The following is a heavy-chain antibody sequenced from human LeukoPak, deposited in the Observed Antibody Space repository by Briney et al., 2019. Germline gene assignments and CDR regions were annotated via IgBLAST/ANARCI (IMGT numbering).Heavy chain of an antibody. CDR1: GFTFSNAW. CDR3: TTARWSITCEN. D-gene: IGHD2-8*02. V-gene: IGHV3-15*01. Sequence: GGSLRLSCAASGFTFSNAWMTWVRQAPGKGLEWVGQIKTRTEGGTTDYAAPVKGRFTISRDDSKDTLYLQMNNLKTEDTGIYYCTTARWSITCENWGQGTLVTVSS. CDR2: IKTRTEGGTT. J-gene: IGHJ4*02.